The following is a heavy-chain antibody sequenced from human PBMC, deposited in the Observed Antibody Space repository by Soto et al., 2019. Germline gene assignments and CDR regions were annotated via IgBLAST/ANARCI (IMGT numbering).Heavy chain of an antibody. CDR2: IHPNSGGT. V-gene: IGHV1-2*02. D-gene: IGHD1-1*01. CDR1: GYTFSVYY. J-gene: IGHJ4*02. CDR3: AREPATAKPEGVDF. Sequence: SVKGSCKASGYTFSVYYIPWGRQPPGQGLEGMGWIHPNSGGTKYAPKFQGGVTMTRDTSITTAYTELSRLRSGDTAVYYCAREPATAKPEGVDFWGQGTLVTVSS.